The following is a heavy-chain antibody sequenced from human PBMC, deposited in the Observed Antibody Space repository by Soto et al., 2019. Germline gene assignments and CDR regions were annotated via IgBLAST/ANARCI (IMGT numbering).Heavy chain of an antibody. CDR1: GGTFSSYA. D-gene: IGHD3-22*01. Sequence: QVQLGQSGAEVKKPGSSVKVSGKASGGTFSSYAISWVRQAPGQGLEWMGGIIPIFGTANYAQKFQGRVTITAEESTSRAYMELSSLRSDETAVYYCARDYYDSSGYWRAFDIWGQGTMVTVSS. J-gene: IGHJ3*02. CDR3: ARDYYDSSGYWRAFDI. V-gene: IGHV1-69*01. CDR2: IIPIFGTA.